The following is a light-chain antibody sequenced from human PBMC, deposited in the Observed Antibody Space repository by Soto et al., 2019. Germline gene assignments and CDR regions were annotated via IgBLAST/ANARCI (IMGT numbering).Light chain of an antibody. V-gene: IGLV1-40*01. J-gene: IGLJ3*02. CDR2: GNR. CDR3: QAYDYSLTASV. CDR1: SSNLGAGYD. Sequence: QSVLTQPPSVSWAPGQRVTISCTGNSSNLGAGYDVHWYQQLPGAAPKLVIFGNRNRPSGIPERFSGSKSGTSASLAITGLQAEDEADYSCQAYDYSLTASVFGGGTKLTVL.